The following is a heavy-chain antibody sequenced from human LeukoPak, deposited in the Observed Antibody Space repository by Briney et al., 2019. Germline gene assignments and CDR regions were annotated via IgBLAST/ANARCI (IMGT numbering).Heavy chain of an antibody. J-gene: IGHJ4*02. CDR2: ISGSGGST. CDR1: GGSFSGYY. Sequence: ETLSLTCAVYGGSFSGYYWSWVRQAPGKGLEWVSAISGSGGSTYYADSVKGRFTISRDNSKNTLYLQMNSLRAEDTAVYYCAKSASITIFGVVILDYWGQGTLVTVSS. D-gene: IGHD3-3*01. CDR3: AKSASITIFGVVILDY. V-gene: IGHV3-23*01.